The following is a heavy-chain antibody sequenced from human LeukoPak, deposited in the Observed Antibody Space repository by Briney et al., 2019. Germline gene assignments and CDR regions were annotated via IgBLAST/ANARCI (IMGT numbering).Heavy chain of an antibody. V-gene: IGHV1-18*01. CDR2: ISAYNGNT. CDR1: GYTFSSYG. J-gene: IGHJ6*03. CDR3: ARDRPPYYYYMDV. Sequence: ASVKVSCKASGYTFSSYGISWVRQAPGQGLEWMGWISAYNGNTYYAQNLQGRVTMTTDTSTSTAYMELRSLRSDDTAVYYCARDRPPYYYYMDVWGKGTTVTVSS.